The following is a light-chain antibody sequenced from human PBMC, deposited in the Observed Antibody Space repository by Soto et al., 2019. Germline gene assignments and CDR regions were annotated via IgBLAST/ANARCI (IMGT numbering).Light chain of an antibody. V-gene: IGLV2-11*01. CDR3: CSYAGSYTYV. J-gene: IGLJ1*01. Sequence: QSALTQPRSVSGSPGQSVTISCNGTISDVGGYNYVSWYQQHPGKAPKLMIYDVSKRPSGVPDRFSGSKSGNTASLTISGLQAEDEADYYCCSYAGSYTYVFGTGTKLTVL. CDR1: ISDVGGYNY. CDR2: DVS.